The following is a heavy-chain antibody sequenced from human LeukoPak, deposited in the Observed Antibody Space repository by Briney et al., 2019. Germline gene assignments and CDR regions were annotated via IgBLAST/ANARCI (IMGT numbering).Heavy chain of an antibody. CDR3: ARVRMGDDFNPFDY. J-gene: IGHJ4*02. CDR2: INSDGSET. Sequence: PGGSLRLSCAASEFTLSSFWIYRVHHAPGKGLVWVSRINSDGSETIYADSVKGRFTISRDNAKNTLYLQMNSLRAEDTAVYYCARVRMGDDFNPFDYWGQGTLVTVSS. CDR1: EFTLSSFW. D-gene: IGHD3-16*01. V-gene: IGHV3-74*01.